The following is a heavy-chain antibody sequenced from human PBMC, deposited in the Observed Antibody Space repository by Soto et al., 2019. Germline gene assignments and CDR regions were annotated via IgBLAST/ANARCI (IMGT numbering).Heavy chain of an antibody. CDR3: ARDRFLRWDFDY. CDR1: GFTFRRYA. V-gene: IGHV3-23*01. CDR2: ISGNGAST. Sequence: EVQLLESGGGLVQPGGSLRLSCAASGFTFRRYAMNWVRQAPGKGLEWVSSISGNGASTYHADSMKGRVTISRDNSNNSLSLEINNLRVEDTSIYYCARDRFLRWDFDYWGQGILVTVAS. D-gene: IGHD3-3*01. J-gene: IGHJ4*02.